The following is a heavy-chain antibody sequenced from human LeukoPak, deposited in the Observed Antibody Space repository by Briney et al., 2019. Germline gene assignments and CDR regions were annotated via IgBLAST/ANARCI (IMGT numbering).Heavy chain of an antibody. CDR2: IYYSGST. V-gene: IGHV4-39*07. D-gene: IGHD2-21*02. CDR1: GGSISSYY. CDR3: ARDPCGGDCYNVFDY. Sequence: SETLSLTCTVSGGSISSYYWGWIRQPPGKGLEWIGSIYYSGSTYYNPSLKSRVTISVDTSKNQFSLKLSSVTAADTAVYYCARDPCGGDCYNVFDYWGQGTLVTVSS. J-gene: IGHJ4*02.